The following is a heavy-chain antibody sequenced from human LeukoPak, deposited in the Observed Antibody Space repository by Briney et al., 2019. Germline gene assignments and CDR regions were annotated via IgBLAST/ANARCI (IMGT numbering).Heavy chain of an antibody. CDR3: ARGIVVVAATGAFDI. D-gene: IGHD2-15*01. V-gene: IGHV3-23*01. CDR2: ISGSGGST. CDR1: GFTFSSYA. Sequence: GGSLRLSCAASGFTFSSYAMSWVRQAPGKGLEWVSAISGSGGSTYYADSVKGRFTISRDNAKNSLYLQMNSLRAEDTAVYYCARGIVVVAATGAFDIWGQGTMVTVSS. J-gene: IGHJ3*02.